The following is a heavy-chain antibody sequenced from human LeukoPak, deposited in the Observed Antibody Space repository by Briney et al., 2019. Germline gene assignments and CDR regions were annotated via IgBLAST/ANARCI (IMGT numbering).Heavy chain of an antibody. Sequence: PSETLSLTCTVSGGSISSYYWSWIRQPAGKGLEWIGRIYTSGSTNYNPSLKSRVTMSVDTSKNQFSPKLSSVTAADAAMYYCASDTLGYFDYWGQGTLVTVSS. D-gene: IGHD3-10*01. J-gene: IGHJ4*02. V-gene: IGHV4-4*07. CDR3: ASDTLGYFDY. CDR2: IYTSGST. CDR1: GGSISSYY.